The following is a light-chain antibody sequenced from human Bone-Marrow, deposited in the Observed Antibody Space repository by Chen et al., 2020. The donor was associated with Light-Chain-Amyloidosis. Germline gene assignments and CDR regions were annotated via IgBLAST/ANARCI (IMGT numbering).Light chain of an antibody. Sequence: EIVLTQSPGTLSLSPGEGANLSCRASQTISSNYLTWYQQKYGRAPRLLIYGSSSRATGIPDRCTGSGSGTDFTLTINRLEPEDFAMYYCQRYGTSPLAFGGGTKVEIK. J-gene: IGKJ4*01. V-gene: IGKV3-20*01. CDR2: GSS. CDR3: QRYGTSPLA. CDR1: QTISSNY.